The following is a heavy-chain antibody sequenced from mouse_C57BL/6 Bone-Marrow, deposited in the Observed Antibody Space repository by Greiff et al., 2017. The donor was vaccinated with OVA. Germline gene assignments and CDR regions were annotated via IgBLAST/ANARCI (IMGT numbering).Heavy chain of an antibody. Sequence: EVQLQQSGAELVKPGASVKLSCTASGFNIKDYYMHWVKQRTEQGLEWIGRIDPEDGETKYAPNFPGQATITEDTSSNTAYLQLSSLTSEDTAVDYCARGLYYGSSYLDYWGQGTTLTVSS. V-gene: IGHV14-2*01. CDR1: GFNIKDYY. J-gene: IGHJ2*01. CDR2: IDPEDGET. D-gene: IGHD1-1*01. CDR3: ARGLYYGSSYLDY.